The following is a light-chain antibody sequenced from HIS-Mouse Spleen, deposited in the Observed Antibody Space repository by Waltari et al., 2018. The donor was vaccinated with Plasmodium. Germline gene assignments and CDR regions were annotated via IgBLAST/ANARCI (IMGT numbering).Light chain of an antibody. CDR1: ALPKKF. Sequence: SYELTQPPSVSVSPGQTARITCSGDALPKKFAYWSQQKSGQAPVLVISEASKRPSGLPERFSGSSSGTRATLTISGAQVEDEADYYCYSTDSSGNHRVFGGGTKLTVL. V-gene: IGLV3-10*01. J-gene: IGLJ3*02. CDR3: YSTDSSGNHRV. CDR2: EAS.